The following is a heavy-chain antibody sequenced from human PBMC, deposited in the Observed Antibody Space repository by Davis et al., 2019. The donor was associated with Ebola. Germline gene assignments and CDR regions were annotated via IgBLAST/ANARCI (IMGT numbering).Heavy chain of an antibody. CDR1: GDSLSGFY. CDR3: ARGYYDGRGWFDP. J-gene: IGHJ5*02. V-gene: IGHV4-59*01. Sequence: SESLSLTCSVSGDSLSGFYWSWIRQTPGKGLEWIGYIYYTGRVEYNPPLQSRVTISIDTSESRFSLKLTSVTPADTAVYYCARGYYDGRGWFDPWGQGTLVTVSS. CDR2: IYYTGRV. D-gene: IGHD3-3*01.